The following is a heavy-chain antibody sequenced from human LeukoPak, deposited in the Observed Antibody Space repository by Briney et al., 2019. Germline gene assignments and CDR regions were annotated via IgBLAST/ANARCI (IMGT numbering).Heavy chain of an antibody. J-gene: IGHJ5*02. CDR3: ARRRKDLNWFDP. CDR2: ISYSGHT. Sequence: PSETLSLTCAVSGDSISNSDYYWGWIRQSPGKGLEWITLISYSGHTFYNPSLRSRVTISVDMPKNQFSLNLNSVTAADTAVYYCARRRKDLNWFDPWGQGTLVTVSS. CDR1: GDSISNSDYY. V-gene: IGHV4-39*01.